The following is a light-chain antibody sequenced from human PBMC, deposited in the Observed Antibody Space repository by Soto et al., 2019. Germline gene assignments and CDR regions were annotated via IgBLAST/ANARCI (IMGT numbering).Light chain of an antibody. Sequence: DIQMTQSPSTLSASVGDRVPITCRASQSISSWLAWYQQKPGKAPKLLIYDASSLESGVPSRFSGSGSGTEFTLTISSLQPEDFATYYCQQYDSFSVTFGQGTKVDNK. J-gene: IGKJ1*01. CDR2: DAS. CDR1: QSISSW. V-gene: IGKV1-5*01. CDR3: QQYDSFSVT.